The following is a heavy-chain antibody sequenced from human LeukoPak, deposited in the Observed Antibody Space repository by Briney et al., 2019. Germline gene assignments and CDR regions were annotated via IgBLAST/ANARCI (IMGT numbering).Heavy chain of an antibody. D-gene: IGHD2-15*01. Sequence: SETLSLTCTVSGGSISSSSYYWGWIRQPPGKGLEWIGEINHSGSTNYNPSLKSRVTISVDTSKNQFSLKLNSVTAADTAIYYCARGPGGVVVVVEYGMDVWGQGTTVTVSS. CDR2: INHSGST. CDR1: GGSISSSSYY. CDR3: ARGPGGVVVVVEYGMDV. J-gene: IGHJ6*02. V-gene: IGHV4-39*07.